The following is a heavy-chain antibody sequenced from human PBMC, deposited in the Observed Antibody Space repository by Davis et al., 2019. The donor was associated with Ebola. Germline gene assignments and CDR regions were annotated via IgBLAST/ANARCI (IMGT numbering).Heavy chain of an antibody. CDR1: GGSISSSSYY. J-gene: IGHJ4*02. CDR2: IYYSGST. CDR3: ARLISRTYSGSYYDY. V-gene: IGHV4-39*01. D-gene: IGHD1-26*01. Sequence: MPSETLSLTCTVSGGSISSSSYYWGWIRQPPGKGLEWIGSIYYSGSTYYNPSLKSRVTISVDTSKNQFSLKLSSVTAADTAVYYCARLISRTYSGSYYDYWGQGTLVTVSS.